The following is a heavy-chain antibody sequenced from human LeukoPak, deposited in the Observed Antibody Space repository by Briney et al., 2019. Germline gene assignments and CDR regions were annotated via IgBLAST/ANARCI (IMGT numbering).Heavy chain of an antibody. CDR2: IYSSGTT. D-gene: IGHD6-19*01. V-gene: IGHV4-59*01. J-gene: IGHJ4*02. Sequence: SETLTFTCTVSGGSISNYYWSWIRQPPGKGLEWLGYIYSSGTTDYNPSLKSRVTISVDTSNNQFSLKLGSVTAADTAVYYCARGSHYSSGLYLDYWGQETAVPLFS. CDR1: GGSISNYY. CDR3: ARGSHYSSGLYLDY.